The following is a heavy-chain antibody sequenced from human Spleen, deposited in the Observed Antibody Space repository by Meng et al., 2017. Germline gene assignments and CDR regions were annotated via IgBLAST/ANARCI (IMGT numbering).Heavy chain of an antibody. CDR3: ASAYDSNGYGPLDH. D-gene: IGHD3-22*01. CDR1: GYTFAAYW. Sequence: VQLVRSGAEVRKPGASVKVSCKASGYTFAAYWIRWVRQAPGQGLEWMGRIDPKSDNTHYAQKFQGRVTMTRDTSISTAYMELSGLRSEDTAVYYCASAYDSNGYGPLDHWGQGTLVTVSS. CDR2: IDPKSDNT. J-gene: IGHJ4*02. V-gene: IGHV1-2*06.